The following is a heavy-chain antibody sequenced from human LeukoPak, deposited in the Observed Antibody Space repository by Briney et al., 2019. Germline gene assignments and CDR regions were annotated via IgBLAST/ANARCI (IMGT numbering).Heavy chain of an antibody. CDR2: IIHIFGTA. J-gene: IGHJ4*02. V-gene: IGHV1-69*13. CDR1: GGTFSIYA. D-gene: IGHD3-3*01. Sequence: PVRVSSKASGGTFSIYAISWVRQAPGQGRERMGGIIHIFGTANYAQMFHGSVTLTADEPTSTAYMQLSSLRSEDTAVYYCARDAGFLEWLSTFDYWGQGPLVTVSS. CDR3: ARDAGFLEWLSTFDY.